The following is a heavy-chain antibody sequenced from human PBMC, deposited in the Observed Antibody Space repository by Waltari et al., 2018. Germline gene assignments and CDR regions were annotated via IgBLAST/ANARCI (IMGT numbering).Heavy chain of an antibody. D-gene: IGHD2-21*02. J-gene: IGHJ4*02. CDR3: ARLGESGGNSGY. V-gene: IGHV4-38-2*01. CDR2: IYPSGST. Sequence: QVQLQESGPGLVKPSETLSLTCAVSGYSISSGYYWGWIRQPPGKGLEWIGSIYPSGSTYYNPSLKSRVTISVDTSKNHVSLKLSSVTAADTAVYYCARLGESGGNSGYWGQGTLVTVSS. CDR1: GYSISSGYY.